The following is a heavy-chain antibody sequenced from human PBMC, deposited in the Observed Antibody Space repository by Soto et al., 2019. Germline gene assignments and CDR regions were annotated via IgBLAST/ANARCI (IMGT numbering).Heavy chain of an antibody. V-gene: IGHV1-24*01. CDR3: ATSSSSSSRLDYYYGMDV. CDR1: GYTLTELS. CDR2: FDPEDGET. J-gene: IGHJ6*02. Sequence: ASVKVSCKVSGYTLTELSMHWVRLAPGKGLEWMGGFDPEDGETIYAQKFQGRVTMTEDTSTDTAYMELSSLRSEDTAVYYCATSSSSSSRLDYYYGMDVWGQGTTVTVSS. D-gene: IGHD6-6*01.